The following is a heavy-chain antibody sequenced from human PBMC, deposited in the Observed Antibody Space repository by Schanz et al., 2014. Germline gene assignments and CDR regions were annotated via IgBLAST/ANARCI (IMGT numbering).Heavy chain of an antibody. CDR1: GFTFSNYA. Sequence: QVQLVESGGGVVQPGRSLRLSCAASGFTFSNYAMHWVRQAPGKGLEWVAFISYDGSNKYYADSVKGRFTISRDNSKTTLYLQMNSLRDEDTAVYYCAKQHGVIQQVSDYWGQGTLVTVSS. D-gene: IGHD3-22*01. V-gene: IGHV3-30-3*02. CDR3: AKQHGVIQQVSDY. CDR2: ISYDGSNK. J-gene: IGHJ4*02.